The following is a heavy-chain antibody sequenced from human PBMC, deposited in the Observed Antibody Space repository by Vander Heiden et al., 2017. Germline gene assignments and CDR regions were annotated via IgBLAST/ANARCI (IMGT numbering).Heavy chain of an antibody. D-gene: IGHD1-1*01. J-gene: IGHJ5*02. V-gene: IGHV1-2*02. CDR1: GYTFTDFN. CDR3: ARGETWKRFGP. CDR2: INPKTGGT. Sequence: QVQLVPSGAEVKKPGASVKVSCKASGYTFTDFNVHWVRQAPGQGLEWMGWINPKTGGTDFAQKFQGRVTMSRDTSISTAYMELGRLRSDDTAVYYCARGETWKRFGPWGQGTMGNVSS.